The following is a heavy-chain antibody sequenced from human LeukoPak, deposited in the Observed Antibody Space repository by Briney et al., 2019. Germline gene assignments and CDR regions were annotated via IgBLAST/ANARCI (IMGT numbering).Heavy chain of an antibody. CDR3: AKGWGKQVDWFDP. CDR2: FSHTMYT. CDR1: GDSIYSYF. V-gene: IGHV4-59*01. Sequence: SEALSLTCSVSGDSIYSYFWNSIRQSPRKGLEWIGYFSHTMYTNYNPSLKSRVTISADTSKNQISLRLTSVTASDTAVYFCAKGWGKQVDWFDPWGQGTLVTVSS. D-gene: IGHD3-16*01. J-gene: IGHJ5*02.